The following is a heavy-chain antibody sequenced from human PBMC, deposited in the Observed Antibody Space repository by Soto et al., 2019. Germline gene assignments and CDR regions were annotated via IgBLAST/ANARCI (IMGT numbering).Heavy chain of an antibody. CDR2: IRSKANSYAT. V-gene: IGHV3-73*01. J-gene: IGHJ3*02. D-gene: IGHD3-22*01. CDR1: GFTFSGSA. Sequence: GGSLRLSCAASGFTFSGSAMHWVRQASGKGLEWVGRIRSKANSYATAYAASVKGRFTISRDDSKNTAYLQMNSLKTEDTAVYYCTRHSYYYDSSGPLGAGFDIWGQGTMVTVSS. CDR3: TRHSYYYDSSGPLGAGFDI.